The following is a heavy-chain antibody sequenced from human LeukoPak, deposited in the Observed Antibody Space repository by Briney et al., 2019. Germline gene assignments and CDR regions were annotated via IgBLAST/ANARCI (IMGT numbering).Heavy chain of an antibody. CDR1: GGSISTYY. CDR2: IYYTGST. Sequence: SETLSLTCTVSGGSISTYYWGWIRQPPGKGLEWIGYIYYTGSTSYNPSLKSRVTMSLDASKNQFSLELNSVTPADTAVYYCARGGNYWPQWWFDPWGRGTLVSVSS. V-gene: IGHV4-59*01. D-gene: IGHD1-26*01. CDR3: ARGGNYWPQWWFDP. J-gene: IGHJ5*02.